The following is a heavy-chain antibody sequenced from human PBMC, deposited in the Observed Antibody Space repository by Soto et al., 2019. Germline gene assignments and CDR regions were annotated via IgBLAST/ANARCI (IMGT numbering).Heavy chain of an antibody. D-gene: IGHD3-9*01. J-gene: IGHJ4*02. CDR1: GGSISSSSYY. CDR2: IYYSGST. V-gene: IGHV4-39*01. Sequence: SETLSLTCTVSGGSISSSSYYWGWIRQPPGKGLEWIGSIYYSGSTYYNPSLKSRVTISVDTSKNQFSLKLSSVTAADTAVYYCARQSDILTGYYVDYWGQGTLVTVSS. CDR3: ARQSDILTGYYVDY.